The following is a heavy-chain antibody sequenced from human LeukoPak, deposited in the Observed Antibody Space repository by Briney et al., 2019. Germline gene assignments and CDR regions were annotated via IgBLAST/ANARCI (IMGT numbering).Heavy chain of an antibody. CDR3: AKDPDLGALPPC. Sequence: QSGGSLRLSCAASGFTFSSNAMSWVRQAPGKGLEWVSAISGSGGDTYYADSVKGRFTISRDNSKNTLYLQMNSLRAEDRAVYYCAKDPDLGALPPCCGQGTLVTVSS. CDR2: ISGSGGDT. J-gene: IGHJ4*02. D-gene: IGHD1-26*01. CDR1: GFTFSSNA. V-gene: IGHV3-23*01.